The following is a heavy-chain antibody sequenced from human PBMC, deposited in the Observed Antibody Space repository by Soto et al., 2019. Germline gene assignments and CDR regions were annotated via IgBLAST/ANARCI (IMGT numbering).Heavy chain of an antibody. D-gene: IGHD6-19*01. V-gene: IGHV3-33*01. CDR3: ARAYSSGPFDY. CDR2: IWYDGSNK. Sequence: PVGSLRLSCAASGFTFSSYGMHWVRQAPGKGLEWVAVIWYDGSNKYYADSVKGRFTISRDNSKNTLYLQMNSLRAEDTAVYYCARAYSSGPFDYWGQGTLVTVSS. J-gene: IGHJ4*02. CDR1: GFTFSSYG.